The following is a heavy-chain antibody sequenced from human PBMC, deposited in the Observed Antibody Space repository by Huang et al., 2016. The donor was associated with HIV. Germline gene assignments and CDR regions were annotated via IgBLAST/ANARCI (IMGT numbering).Heavy chain of an antibody. CDR3: ATKASAMDI. CDR2: IKQDGSEK. J-gene: IGHJ6*02. D-gene: IGHD1-7*01. V-gene: IGHV3-7*01. CDR1: TATFNAYW. Sequence: LVESGGGVVQPGGSRRLSCAGSTATFNAYWMSWVRQRPGQGVEWVDNIKQDGSEKYYMDSVEGRFNISRDNVKKLLFLEMNNLRVADTAVYYCATKASAMDIWGQGTTVIVSS.